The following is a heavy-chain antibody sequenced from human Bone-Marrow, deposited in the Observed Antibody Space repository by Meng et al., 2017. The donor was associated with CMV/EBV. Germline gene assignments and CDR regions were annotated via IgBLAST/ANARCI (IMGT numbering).Heavy chain of an antibody. Sequence: CKASGGTFSSYAISCVRQAPGQGLEWMGGIIPIFGTANYAQKFQGRVTITTDESTSTAYMELSSLRSEDTAVYYCARLLTSSSEGDYWGQGTLVTVSS. J-gene: IGHJ4*02. CDR2: IIPIFGTA. V-gene: IGHV1-69*05. CDR1: GGTFSSYA. D-gene: IGHD6-6*01. CDR3: ARLLTSSSEGDY.